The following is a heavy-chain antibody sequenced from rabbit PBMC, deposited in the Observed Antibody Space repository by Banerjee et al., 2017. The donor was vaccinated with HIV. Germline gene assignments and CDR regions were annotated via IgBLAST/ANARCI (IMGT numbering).Heavy chain of an antibody. V-gene: IGHV1S43*01. CDR2: IFPSTGAP. Sequence: QEQLVESGGGLVQPEGSLTLTCKASGDDFSYYYMCWVRQAPGKGLEWIGCIFPSTGAPWYADWVNGRFTISKSISLNTVDLRMTSLTAADTATYFCMRDKAYTSSSGDPNFVLWGPGTLVTVS. D-gene: IGHD1-1*01. CDR3: MRDKAYTSSSGDPNFVL. CDR1: GDDFSYYY. J-gene: IGHJ4*01.